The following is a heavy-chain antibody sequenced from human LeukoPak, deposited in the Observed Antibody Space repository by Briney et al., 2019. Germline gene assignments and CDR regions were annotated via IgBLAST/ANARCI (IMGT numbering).Heavy chain of an antibody. J-gene: IGHJ4*02. Sequence: ASVKVSCKASGGTFSSYTISWVRQAPGQGLEWMGRIIPVLGIANYAQKFQGRVTITADKSTSTAYMELSSLRSEDTAVYYCARSFGIAYTGVWGQGTLVTVSS. V-gene: IGHV1-69*02. CDR2: IIPVLGIA. CDR3: ARSFGIAYTGV. CDR1: GGTFSSYT. D-gene: IGHD2-2*02.